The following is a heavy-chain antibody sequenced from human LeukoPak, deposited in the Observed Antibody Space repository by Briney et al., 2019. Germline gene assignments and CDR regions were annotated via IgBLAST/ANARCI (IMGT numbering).Heavy chain of an antibody. D-gene: IGHD4-23*01. V-gene: IGHV3-33*01. J-gene: IGHJ6*02. Sequence: PGGSLRLSCAASGFTFSSYGMHWVRQAPGKGLEWVAVIWYDGSNKYYADSVKGRFTISRDNSKNTLYLQVNSLRAEDTAVYYCARGENTNTVVNYGMDVWGQGTTVTVSS. CDR3: ARGENTNTVVNYGMDV. CDR1: GFTFSSYG. CDR2: IWYDGSNK.